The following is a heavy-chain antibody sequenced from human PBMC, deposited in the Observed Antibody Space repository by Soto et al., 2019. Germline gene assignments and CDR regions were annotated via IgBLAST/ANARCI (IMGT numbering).Heavy chain of an antibody. Sequence: SENLSLTCSVSGGSISRSPYYLGWVRQPPGKGLEWIGTISYSGSFYYNPSLKSRVSISVDTSKGQFSLKLSSVTAADTAVYYCARLGQQLAPGHWGQGTLVTVSS. V-gene: IGHV4-39*01. CDR3: ARLGQQLAPGH. CDR2: ISYSGSF. CDR1: GGSISRSPYY. D-gene: IGHD6-13*01. J-gene: IGHJ4*02.